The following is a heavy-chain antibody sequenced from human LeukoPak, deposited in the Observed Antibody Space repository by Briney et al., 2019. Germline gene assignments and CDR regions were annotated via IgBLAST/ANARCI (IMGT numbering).Heavy chain of an antibody. CDR3: ARVGHYYDSSGYYRPNH. CDR1: GFTFSSYS. CDR2: ISSSSSYI. Sequence: GGSLRLXCAASGFTFSSYSMNWVRQAPGKELGWVSSISSSSSYIYYADSVKGRFTISRDNAKNSLYLQMNSLRAEDTAVYYCARVGHYYDSSGYYRPNHWGQGTLVTVSS. D-gene: IGHD3-22*01. V-gene: IGHV3-21*01. J-gene: IGHJ5*02.